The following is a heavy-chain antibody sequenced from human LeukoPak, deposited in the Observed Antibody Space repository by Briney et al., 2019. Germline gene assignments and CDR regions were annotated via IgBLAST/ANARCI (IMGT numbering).Heavy chain of an antibody. D-gene: IGHD2-15*01. J-gene: IGHJ4*02. CDR2: INHSGST. CDR3: ARGYCSGGSCPYYFDY. V-gene: IGHV4-34*01. Sequence: SETLSLTCAVYGGPFSGYYWSWIRQPPGKGLEWIGEINHSGSTNYNPSLKSRVTISVDTSKNQFSLKLSSVTAADTAVYYCARGYCSGGSCPYYFDYWGQGTLVTVSS. CDR1: GGPFSGYY.